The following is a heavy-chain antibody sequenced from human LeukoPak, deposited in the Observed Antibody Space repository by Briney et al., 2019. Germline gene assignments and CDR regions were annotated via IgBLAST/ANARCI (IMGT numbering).Heavy chain of an antibody. CDR1: GGSFSGYY. CDR2: INHSGST. CDR3: ARVRSYGLYYFDY. V-gene: IGHV4-34*01. D-gene: IGHD5-18*01. Sequence: SETLSLTCAVYGGSFSGYYWSWIRQPPGKGLEWIGEINHSGSTNYNPSLKSRDTISVDTSKNQFSLKLSSVTAADTAVYYCARVRSYGLYYFDYWGQGTLVTVSS. J-gene: IGHJ4*02.